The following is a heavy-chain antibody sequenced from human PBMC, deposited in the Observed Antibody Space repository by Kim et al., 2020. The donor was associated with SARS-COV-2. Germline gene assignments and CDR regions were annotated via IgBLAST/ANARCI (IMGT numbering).Heavy chain of an antibody. CDR1: VFTFDDYS. CDR2: ISGSSNYR. V-gene: IGHV3-21*01. J-gene: IGHJ5*01. Sequence: GGSLRLSCAASVFTFDDYSMHWVRQAPGKGLEWVSSISGSSNYRYYADSMSGRITISRDNSRNSLYLQMSGLRADDTAFYYCVRGAAMVITNWFDSWG. CDR3: VRGAAMVITNWFDS. D-gene: IGHD3-22*01.